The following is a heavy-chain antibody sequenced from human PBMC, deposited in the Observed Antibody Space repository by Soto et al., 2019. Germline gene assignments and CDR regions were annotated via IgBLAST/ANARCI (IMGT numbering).Heavy chain of an antibody. Sequence: QVQLVQSGAEEKKPGASVKVSCKASGYTFTSYAMHWVRQAPGQRLEWMGWINAGNGNTKYSHKFQGRVTITRDTSASTAYMELSSLRSEDTAVYYCARDRMPMDVWGQGTTVTVSS. CDR3: ARDRMPMDV. CDR1: GYTFTSYA. CDR2: INAGNGNT. V-gene: IGHV1-3*05. J-gene: IGHJ6*02. D-gene: IGHD2-2*01.